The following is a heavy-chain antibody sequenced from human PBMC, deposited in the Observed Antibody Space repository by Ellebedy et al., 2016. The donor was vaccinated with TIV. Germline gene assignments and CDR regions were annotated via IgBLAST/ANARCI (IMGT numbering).Heavy chain of an antibody. CDR2: INPNSGGT. CDR1: GYTFTGYY. CDR3: ARDWGNYDILTGYPYYYYGMDV. V-gene: IGHV1-2*02. Sequence: AASVKVSCKASGYTFTGYYMHWVRQAPGQGLEWMGWINPNSGGTNYAQKFQGRVTMTRDTSISTAYMELSRLRSDDTAVYYCARDWGNYDILTGYPYYYYGMDVWGQGTTVTVSS. D-gene: IGHD3-9*01. J-gene: IGHJ6*02.